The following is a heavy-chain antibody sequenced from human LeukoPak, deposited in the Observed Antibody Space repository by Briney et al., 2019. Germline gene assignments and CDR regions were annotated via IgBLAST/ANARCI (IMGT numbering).Heavy chain of an antibody. CDR2: ISSSSSYI. CDR1: GFTFSSYS. CDR3: ARDQNGYYDSSGYYDY. V-gene: IGHV3-21*04. J-gene: IGHJ4*02. Sequence: GGSLRLSCAASGFTFSSYSMNWVRQAPGKGLKWVSSISSSSSYIYYADSVKGRFTISRDNAKNSLYLQMNSLRAEDTAVYYCARDQNGYYDSSGYYDYWGQGTLVTVSS. D-gene: IGHD3-22*01.